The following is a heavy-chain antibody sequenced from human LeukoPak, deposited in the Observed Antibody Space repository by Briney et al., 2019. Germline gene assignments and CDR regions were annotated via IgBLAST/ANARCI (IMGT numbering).Heavy chain of an antibody. CDR1: GFTFCNHA. CDR3: ARGGSSSSGNFDY. Sequence: GRSLRLSCTASGFTFCNHAMSWARQAPGKGLEWVANTKEDGSEKYYVDSVKGRFTISRDNAKNSLYLQMNSLRAEDTAVYYCARGGSSSSGNFDYWGQGTLVAVSS. V-gene: IGHV3-7*02. D-gene: IGHD6-6*01. J-gene: IGHJ4*02. CDR2: TKEDGSEK.